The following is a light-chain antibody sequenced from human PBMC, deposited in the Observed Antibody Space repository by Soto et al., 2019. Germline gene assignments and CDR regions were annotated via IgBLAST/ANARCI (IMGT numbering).Light chain of an antibody. CDR3: AAWDDSLTGVV. CDR1: SSNIGSNT. Sequence: QSVLTQPPSASGTPGQRVTISCSGSSSNIGSNTVNWYQQLPGTAPKLLIYSNNQRPSGVPDRFSGSKSGTSAYLAISGRQSEDEADYYCAAWDDSLTGVVFGGGTKLTV. J-gene: IGLJ2*01. V-gene: IGLV1-44*01. CDR2: SNN.